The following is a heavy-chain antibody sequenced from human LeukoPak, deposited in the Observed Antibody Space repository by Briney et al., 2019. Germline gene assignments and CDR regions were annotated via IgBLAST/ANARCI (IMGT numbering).Heavy chain of an antibody. CDR2: IYHSGST. V-gene: IGHV4-30-2*01. CDR1: GGSISSGGYY. Sequence: SQTLSLTCTVSGGSISSGGYYWSWIRQPPGKGLEWIGYIYHSGSTYYNPSLKSRVTISVDRSKNQFSLKLSSVTAADTAVYYCARQGYEVVPAAMWVYWGQGTLVTVSS. J-gene: IGHJ4*02. CDR3: ARQGYEVVPAAMWVY. D-gene: IGHD2-2*01.